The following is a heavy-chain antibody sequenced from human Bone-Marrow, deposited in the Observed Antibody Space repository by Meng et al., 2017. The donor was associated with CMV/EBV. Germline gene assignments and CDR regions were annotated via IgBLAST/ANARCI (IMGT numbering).Heavy chain of an antibody. CDR2: IYPGDSDT. CDR3: ARWGVHKPRGSNFDY. J-gene: IGHJ4*02. V-gene: IGHV5-51*01. CDR1: GYSFTTYW. Sequence: GESLKISCKVSGYSFTTYWIGWVRQMPGKGLEWMGIIYPGDSDTRYSPSFQGQVTISADKSISTAYLHLNSLKASDTAIYDCARWGVHKPRGSNFDYWGQGTLVTVSS. D-gene: IGHD3-16*01.